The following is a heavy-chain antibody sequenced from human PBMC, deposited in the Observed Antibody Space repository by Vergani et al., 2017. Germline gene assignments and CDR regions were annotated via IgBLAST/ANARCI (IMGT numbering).Heavy chain of an antibody. CDR2: IIPILGIA. CDR3: ASTVRGYYDSSGYYPFEY. CDR1: GGTFSSYT. D-gene: IGHD3-22*01. V-gene: IGHV1-69*02. Sequence: QVQLVQSGAEVKKPGSSVKVSCKASGGTFSSYTISWVRQAPGQGLEWMGRIIPILGIANYAQKFQGRVTITADKSTSTAYMELSSLRSEDTAVYYCASTVRGYYDSSGYYPFEYWSQGTLVTVSS. J-gene: IGHJ4*02.